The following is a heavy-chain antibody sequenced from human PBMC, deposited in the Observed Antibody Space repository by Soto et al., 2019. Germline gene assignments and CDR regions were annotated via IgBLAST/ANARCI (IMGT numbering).Heavy chain of an antibody. V-gene: IGHV1-2*02. Sequence: ASVKVSCKASGYTFTGYYMHWVRQAPGQGLEWMGWINPNSGGTNYAQKFQGRVTMTRDTSISTAYMELSRLRSDDTAVYYCARGYYYDSSGYSWFDPWGQGTLVTVSS. D-gene: IGHD3-22*01. CDR3: ARGYYYDSSGYSWFDP. CDR1: GYTFTGYY. J-gene: IGHJ5*02. CDR2: INPNSGGT.